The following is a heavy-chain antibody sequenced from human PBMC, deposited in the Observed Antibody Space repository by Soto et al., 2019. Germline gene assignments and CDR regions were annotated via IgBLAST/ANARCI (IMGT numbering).Heavy chain of an antibody. CDR2: ISGSGGIT. CDR1: GFTFTTYP. Sequence: EVQLLESGGGLVQPGGSLRLSCAASGFTFTTYPMTWVRQAPGKGLAWVSAISGSGGITYYADSVKGRFTISRDNSKYTRFLQMNRLRAADTAVYYCAKNWDTTFSSSSHWGQGTLVTVSS. CDR3: AKNWDTTFSSSSH. D-gene: IGHD6-6*01. V-gene: IGHV3-23*01. J-gene: IGHJ4*02.